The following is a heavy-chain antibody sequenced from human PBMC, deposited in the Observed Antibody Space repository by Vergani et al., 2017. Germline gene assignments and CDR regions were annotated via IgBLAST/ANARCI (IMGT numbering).Heavy chain of an antibody. CDR3: ARDQEDCSGGSCYSGSGWFDP. CDR1: GGSISSGGYY. J-gene: IGHJ5*02. D-gene: IGHD2-15*01. Sequence: QVQLQESGPGLVKPSQTLSLTCPVSGGSISSGGYYWSWIRQHPGKGLEWIGYIYYSGSTYYNPSLKSRVTISVDTSKNQFSLKLSSVTAADTAVYYCARDQEDCSGGSCYSGSGWFDPWGQGTLVTVSS. CDR2: IYYSGST. V-gene: IGHV4-31*03.